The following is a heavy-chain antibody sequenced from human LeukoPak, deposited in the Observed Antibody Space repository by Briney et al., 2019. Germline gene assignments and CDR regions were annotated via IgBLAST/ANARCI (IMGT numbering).Heavy chain of an antibody. V-gene: IGHV1-18*01. CDR2: ISAYNGNT. J-gene: IGHJ6*03. CDR3: ARGRESGYYYYYYMDV. Sequence: GASVKVSCKASGYTFTSYGISWVRQAPGQGLEWMGWISAYNGNTNYAQKLQGRVTMTTDTSTSTAYMELRSLRSDDTAVYYCARGRESGYYYYYYMDVWGKGTTVTVSS. CDR1: GYTFTSYG. D-gene: IGHD3-10*01.